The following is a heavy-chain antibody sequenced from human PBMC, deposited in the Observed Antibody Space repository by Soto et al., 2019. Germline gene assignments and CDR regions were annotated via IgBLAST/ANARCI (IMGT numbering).Heavy chain of an antibody. CDR2: ISSSSSYT. J-gene: IGHJ6*02. CDR1: GFTFSDYY. Sequence: QVQLVESGGGLVKPGGSLRLSCAASGFTFSDYYMSWIRQAPGKGLEWVSYISSSSSYTNYADSVKGRFTISRDNAKNSLYLQMNSLRAEDTAVYYCARVRIAVAGTSPAYYYYGMDVWGQGTKVTVSS. CDR3: ARVRIAVAGTSPAYYYYGMDV. V-gene: IGHV3-11*06. D-gene: IGHD6-19*01.